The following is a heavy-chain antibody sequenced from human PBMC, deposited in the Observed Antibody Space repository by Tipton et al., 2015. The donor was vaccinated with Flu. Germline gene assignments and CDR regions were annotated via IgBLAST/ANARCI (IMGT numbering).Heavy chain of an antibody. CDR3: ARHTGDSVRGVIDY. J-gene: IGHJ4*02. V-gene: IGHV4-38-2*01. CDR2: IHRGGST. CDR1: GDYIDGRHY. Sequence: TLSLTCSVSGDYIDGRHYWGWIRQPPGKGLEWIGNIHRGGSTYYNASLKSRLTISVDTSQNQFSLRLSSVTAADTAVYYCARHTGDSVRGVIDYWGQGTLVTVSS. D-gene: IGHD3-10*02.